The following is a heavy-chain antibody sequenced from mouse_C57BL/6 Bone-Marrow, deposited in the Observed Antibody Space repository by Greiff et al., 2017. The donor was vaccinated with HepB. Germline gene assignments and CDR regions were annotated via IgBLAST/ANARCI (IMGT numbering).Heavy chain of an antibody. V-gene: IGHV7-3*01. Sequence: EVKLMESGGGLVQPGGSLSLSCAASGFTFTDYYMSWVRQPPGKALEWLGFIRNKANGYTTEYSASVKGRFTISRDNSQSILYLQMNALRAEDSATYYCARYIAFFDVCGTGTPVTVSS. CDR2: IRNKANGYTT. J-gene: IGHJ1*03. CDR1: GFTFTDYY. CDR3: ARYIAFFDV. D-gene: IGHD6-1*01.